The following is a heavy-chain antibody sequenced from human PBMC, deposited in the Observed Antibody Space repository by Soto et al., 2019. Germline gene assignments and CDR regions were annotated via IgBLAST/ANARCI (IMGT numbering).Heavy chain of an antibody. CDR1: GGTFSNYA. CDR3: AGGGGVVSTTRAPLDS. CDR2: TIPIFATP. V-gene: IGHV1-69*01. J-gene: IGHJ4*02. Sequence: QVQLVQSGAEVKEPGSSVKVSCKTSGGTFSNYAITWVRQAPGQGLEWMGGTIPIFATPIYAQKCRGRLTITAAESETTAHMDLSSLGPGDTAVLFSAGGGGVVSTTRAPLDSWGQGTRVTVSS. D-gene: IGHD5-12*01.